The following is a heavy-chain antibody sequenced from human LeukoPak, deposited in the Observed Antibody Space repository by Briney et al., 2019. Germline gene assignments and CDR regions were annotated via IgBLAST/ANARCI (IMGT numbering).Heavy chain of an antibody. CDR3: VRDNPRCCGVVPANIDDY. V-gene: IGHV3-48*01. CDR1: GFIISGDS. CDR2: ISRDSGIK. Sequence: GGSLRLSCAASGFIISGDSMNWVHQAPGKGLEWIAYISRDSGIKYYADSVRGRFTISRDNAKNSLYLQMHSLRAEDTAVYYCVRDNPRCCGVVPANIDDYWGQGTLVTVSS. J-gene: IGHJ4*02. D-gene: IGHD2-15*01.